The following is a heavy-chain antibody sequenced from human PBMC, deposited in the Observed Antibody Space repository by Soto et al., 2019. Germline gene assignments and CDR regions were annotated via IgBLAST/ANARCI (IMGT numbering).Heavy chain of an antibody. Sequence: SETLSLTCTVSGGSISSYYWSWIRQPAGKGLEWIGRIYTSGSTNYNPSLKSRVTMSVDTSKNQFSLKLSSVTAADTAVYYCARSSSSRIYYYYRMDVRGQGTRVTVSS. CDR1: GGSISSYY. V-gene: IGHV4-4*07. D-gene: IGHD6-13*01. CDR3: ARSSSSRIYYYYRMDV. J-gene: IGHJ6*02. CDR2: IYTSGST.